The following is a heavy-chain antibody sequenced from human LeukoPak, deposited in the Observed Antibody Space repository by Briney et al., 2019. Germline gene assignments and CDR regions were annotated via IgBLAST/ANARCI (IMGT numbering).Heavy chain of an antibody. V-gene: IGHV4-39*07. CDR1: GGSISSSSYY. Sequence: PSETLSLTCTVSGGSISSSSYYWGWIRQPPGKGLEWIGSIYYSGSTYSNPSLQSRVTISVDTSKNQFSLKLSSVTAADTAVYYCARCPIVVVVAATPYYYMDVWGKGTTVTVSS. CDR3: ARCPIVVVVAATPYYYMDV. J-gene: IGHJ6*03. CDR2: IYYSGST. D-gene: IGHD2-15*01.